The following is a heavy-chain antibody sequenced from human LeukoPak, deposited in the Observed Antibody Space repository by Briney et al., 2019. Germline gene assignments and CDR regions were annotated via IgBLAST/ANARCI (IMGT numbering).Heavy chain of an antibody. D-gene: IGHD4-23*01. Sequence: GGSLRLSCAASGFAFSSYGMHWVRQAPGKGLEWVAVISYDGSNKYYADSVKGRFTISRDNSKNTLYLQMNSLRAEDTAVYYCAKDSTVVTFDYWGQGTLVTVSS. CDR1: GFAFSSYG. CDR2: ISYDGSNK. V-gene: IGHV3-30*18. J-gene: IGHJ4*02. CDR3: AKDSTVVTFDY.